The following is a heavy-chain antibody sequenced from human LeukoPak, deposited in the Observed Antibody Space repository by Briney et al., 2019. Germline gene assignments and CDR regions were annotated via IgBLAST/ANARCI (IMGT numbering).Heavy chain of an antibody. CDR2: ISSSSSTI. CDR1: GFTFSSYS. Sequence: GGSLRLSCAASGFTFSSYSMNWVRQAPGKGLEWVSYISSSSSTIYYADSVKGRFTISRDNAKNSLYLQMNSLRAEDTAVYYCARGELVVNGYFDYWGQGTLVTVSS. V-gene: IGHV3-48*01. D-gene: IGHD2-8*02. J-gene: IGHJ4*02. CDR3: ARGELVVNGYFDY.